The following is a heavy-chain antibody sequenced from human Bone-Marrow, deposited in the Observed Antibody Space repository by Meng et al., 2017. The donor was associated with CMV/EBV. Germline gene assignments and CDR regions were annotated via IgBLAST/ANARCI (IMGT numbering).Heavy chain of an antibody. D-gene: IGHD1-1*01. V-gene: IGHV1-8*01. Sequence: ASVKVSCKASGYIFTSYDINWVRQAPGQGLEWLGWMRPNSGGTGYAQKFQGRVTMTSDTSISTAYMELGSLTSEDTAVYYCARGPPEKNWRDCWGPGQRVTVSS. J-gene: IGHJ4*02. CDR3: ARGPPEKNWRDC. CDR1: GYIFTSYD. CDR2: MRPNSGGT.